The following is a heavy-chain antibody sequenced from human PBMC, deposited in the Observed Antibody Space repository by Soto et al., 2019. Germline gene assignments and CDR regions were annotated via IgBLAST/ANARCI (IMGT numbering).Heavy chain of an antibody. CDR3: ARRGKTEPIVLLGRGVMYAFEI. CDR1: GGNRVGHD. V-gene: IGHV4-59*11. CDR2: VFYTGRA. D-gene: IGHD2-8*02. J-gene: IGHJ3*02. Sequence: LSCTVAGGNRVGHDWSWIRKKQGKGLEWIGYVFYTGRANYNASLKSRVSISLDTSNYQFSLKLSSVTAADTAVYYCARRGKTEPIVLLGRGVMYAFEIWGQGTTVTGSS.